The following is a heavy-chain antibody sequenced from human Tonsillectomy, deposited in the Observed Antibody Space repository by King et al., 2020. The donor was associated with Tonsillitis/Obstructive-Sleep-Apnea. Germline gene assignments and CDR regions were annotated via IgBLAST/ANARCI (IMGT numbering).Heavy chain of an antibody. CDR1: GFTFSSYA. Sequence: VQLVESGGGVVQPGRSLRLSCAASGFTFSSYAMHCVRQAPGKGLEGVAVISDDGSNKYYADSVNGRVTISRDNSKNTLYLQMNSLRAEDTAVYYCARDAGDYGIDWYFDLWGRGTLVTVSS. D-gene: IGHD4-17*01. V-gene: IGHV3-30*01. CDR3: ARDAGDYGIDWYFDL. J-gene: IGHJ2*01. CDR2: ISDDGSNK.